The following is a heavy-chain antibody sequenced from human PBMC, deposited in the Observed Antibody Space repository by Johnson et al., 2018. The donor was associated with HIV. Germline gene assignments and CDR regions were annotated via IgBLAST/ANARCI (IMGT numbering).Heavy chain of an antibody. Sequence: VQLVESGGGLIQPGGSLRLSCAASGFTVSNNYMTWVRQAPGKGLEWVPVIYSGGSTYSAASVLGRFTISSDNSKNSLYLQMNNLRTEDTALYYCAKDKGVVSLRGDAFDIWGQGTMVTVSS. V-gene: IGHV3-53*01. J-gene: IGHJ3*02. D-gene: IGHD2-21*01. CDR2: IYSGGST. CDR1: GFTVSNNY. CDR3: AKDKGVVSLRGDAFDI.